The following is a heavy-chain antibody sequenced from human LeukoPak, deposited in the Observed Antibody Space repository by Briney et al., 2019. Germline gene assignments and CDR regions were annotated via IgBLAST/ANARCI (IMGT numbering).Heavy chain of an antibody. Sequence: GRSLRLSCAASGFTFSSYAMHWVRQAPGEGLEWVAVISYDGSNKYYADSVKGRFTISRDNSKNTLYLQMNSLRAEDTAVYYCARHSVRGVIKGFDYWGQGTLVTVSS. CDR1: GFTFSSYA. J-gene: IGHJ4*02. D-gene: IGHD3-10*01. CDR3: ARHSVRGVIKGFDY. V-gene: IGHV3-30*04. CDR2: ISYDGSNK.